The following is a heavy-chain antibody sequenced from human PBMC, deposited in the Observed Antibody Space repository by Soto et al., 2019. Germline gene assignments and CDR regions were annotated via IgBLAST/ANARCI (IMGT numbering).Heavy chain of an antibody. J-gene: IGHJ3*01. V-gene: IGHV4-34*12. D-gene: IGHD3-10*02. CDR2: LIHGGST. CDR1: NSYLGAFH. CDR3: ARSPLSYAYVRQTWREVGDSFDV. Sequence: SETLSLTRAIYNSYLGAFHWTWLRQPPGKGLEWIGELIHGGSTNYNPSLWSRVTFSLDTSKSQFSLHVMSVTAADTAVYYCARSPLSYAYVRQTWREVGDSFDVWGRGTSVT.